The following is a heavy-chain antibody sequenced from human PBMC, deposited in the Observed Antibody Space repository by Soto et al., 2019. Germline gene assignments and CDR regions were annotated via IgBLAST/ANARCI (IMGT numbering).Heavy chain of an antibody. Sequence: PGGSLRLSCAASGFPFSSYAMHWVRQAPGKGLEWVAVISYDGSNKYYADSVKGRFTISRDNSKNTLYLQMNSLRAEDTAVYYCARADDFDFIAARPHYYGMDVWGQGTTVTVSS. CDR2: ISYDGSNK. D-gene: IGHD6-6*01. J-gene: IGHJ6*02. CDR1: GFPFSSYA. V-gene: IGHV3-30-3*01. CDR3: ARADDFDFIAARPHYYGMDV.